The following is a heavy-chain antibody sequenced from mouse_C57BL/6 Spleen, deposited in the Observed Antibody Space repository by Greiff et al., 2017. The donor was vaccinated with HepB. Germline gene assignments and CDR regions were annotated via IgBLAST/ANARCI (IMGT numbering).Heavy chain of an antibody. CDR1: GYTFTSYW. Sequence: LQQSGAELVKPGASVKLSCKASGYTFTSYWMHWVKQRPGQGLEWIGMIHPNSGSTNYNEKFKSKATLTVDKSSSTAYMQLSSLTSEDSAVYYCARPARGYYFDYWGQGTTLTVSS. J-gene: IGHJ2*01. D-gene: IGHD3-3*01. CDR2: IHPNSGST. V-gene: IGHV1-64*01. CDR3: ARPARGYYFDY.